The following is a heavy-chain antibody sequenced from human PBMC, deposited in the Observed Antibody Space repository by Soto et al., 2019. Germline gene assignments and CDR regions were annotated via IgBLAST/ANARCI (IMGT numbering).Heavy chain of an antibody. CDR3: ARVGGGCQFDS. V-gene: IGHV4-59*01. CDR1: GGSITSYY. Sequence: TLSLTCTVSGGSITSYYWSWIRQPPGKGLEWIGYIYSSGSTNYNPSLKSRVTISIDTSKNQFSLRLSSATAADTAVYYCARVGGGCQFDSWGQGTLVTVSS. D-gene: IGHD6-19*01. J-gene: IGHJ4*02. CDR2: IYSSGST.